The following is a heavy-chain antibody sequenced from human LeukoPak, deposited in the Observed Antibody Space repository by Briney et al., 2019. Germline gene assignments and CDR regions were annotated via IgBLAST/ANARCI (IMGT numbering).Heavy chain of an antibody. CDR2: ISGSGGST. D-gene: IGHD6-13*01. CDR3: AKVRSSSYNWFDP. V-gene: IGHV3-23*01. J-gene: IGHJ5*02. Sequence: GGSLTLSCAASGFTVSSNYMSWVRQAPGKGLEWVSAISGSGGSTYYADSVKGRFTISRDNSKNTLYLQMNSLRAEDTAVYYCAKVRSSSYNWFDPWGQGTLVTVSS. CDR1: GFTVSSNY.